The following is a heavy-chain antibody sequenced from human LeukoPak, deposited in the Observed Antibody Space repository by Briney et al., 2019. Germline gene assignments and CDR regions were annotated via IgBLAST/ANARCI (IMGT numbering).Heavy chain of an antibody. J-gene: IGHJ4*02. CDR1: GFTFSSYG. Sequence: GGSLRLSCAASGFTFSSYGMSWVRQAPGKGLEWVSAISGSGGSTYYADSVKGRLTISRDNSKNTLYLQMNSLRAEDTAVYYCAKDGVQLWLLSSYYFDYWGQGTLVTVSS. CDR3: AKDGVQLWLLSSYYFDY. D-gene: IGHD5-18*01. CDR2: ISGSGGST. V-gene: IGHV3-23*01.